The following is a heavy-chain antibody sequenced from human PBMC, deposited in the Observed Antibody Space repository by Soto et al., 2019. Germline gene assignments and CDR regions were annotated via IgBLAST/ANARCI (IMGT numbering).Heavy chain of an antibody. CDR3: ARGQEGVVATH. J-gene: IGHJ4*02. Sequence: QMQPQQWGAGLLKPSENLSLTCAVNGGSFTGYYWSWVRQPPGKGLEWIGEIKDGGSTNYSPSLRSRVTISADTSKRQLSLKVTSVTAADTAVYYCARGQEGVVATHWDQGSLVTVSS. CDR1: GGSFTGYY. D-gene: IGHD2-15*01. CDR2: IKDGGST. V-gene: IGHV4-34*01.